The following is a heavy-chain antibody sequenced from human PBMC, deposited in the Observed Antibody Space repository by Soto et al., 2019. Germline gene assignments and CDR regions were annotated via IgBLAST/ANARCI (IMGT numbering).Heavy chain of an antibody. V-gene: IGHV3-48*03. Sequence: GGSLRLSCAASGFTFSSYEMNWVRQAPGKGLEWVSYISSSGSTIYYADSVKGRFTISRDNAKNSLYLQMNSLRAEDTAVYYCAREKEALYCSSTSCPYYYYYGMDVWGQGTTVTVSS. CDR1: GFTFSSYE. CDR2: ISSSGSTI. D-gene: IGHD2-2*01. CDR3: AREKEALYCSSTSCPYYYYYGMDV. J-gene: IGHJ6*02.